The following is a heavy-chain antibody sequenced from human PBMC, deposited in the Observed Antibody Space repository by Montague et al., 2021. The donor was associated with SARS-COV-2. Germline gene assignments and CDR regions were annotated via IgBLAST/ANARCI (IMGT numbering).Heavy chain of an antibody. J-gene: IGHJ3*02. CDR3: ARRGRKLLPVATTIGGFDI. CDR2: IYDSGST. Sequence: SETLSLTCTVSGGSIGSSNYYWDWIRQPPGKGLEWIGSIYDSGSTYYXPSLKSRVTISVDTSKNHFSLKPSSVTAADTAVYYCARRGRKLLPVATTIGGFDIWGQGTMVTVSS. CDR1: GGSIGSSNYY. D-gene: IGHD5-12*01. V-gene: IGHV4-39*02.